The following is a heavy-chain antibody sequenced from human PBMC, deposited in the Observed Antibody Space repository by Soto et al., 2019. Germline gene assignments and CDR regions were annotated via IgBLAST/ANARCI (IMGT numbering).Heavy chain of an antibody. Sequence: VQLLESGGGLEQPGGSLRVSCAASGFIFNAYAMIWVRQSPGKGLEWVSGISDNGVSTYYADSVKGRFTISRDNSMDTLYLQMNSLRAEDTAVYYCAKSCTSSSCYGPPDVWGQGTTVTVSS. CDR2: ISDNGVST. CDR3: AKSCTSSSCYGPPDV. V-gene: IGHV3-23*01. CDR1: GFIFNAYA. J-gene: IGHJ6*02. D-gene: IGHD2-2*01.